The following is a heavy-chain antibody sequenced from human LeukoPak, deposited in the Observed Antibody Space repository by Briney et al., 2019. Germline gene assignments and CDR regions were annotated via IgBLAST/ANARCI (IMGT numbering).Heavy chain of an antibody. V-gene: IGHV4-59*08. D-gene: IGHD3-22*01. CDR1: GGSISSYY. Sequence: PSETLSLTCTVSGGSISSYYWSWIRHPPRQGMEWDGYIYFSGRPNYNTPLKSRVTIAVDTSKNQFSLKLSAVTAADTAVYYCARPGSRFWGQGNLVTVSS. CDR3: ARPGSRF. CDR2: IYFSGRP. J-gene: IGHJ4*02.